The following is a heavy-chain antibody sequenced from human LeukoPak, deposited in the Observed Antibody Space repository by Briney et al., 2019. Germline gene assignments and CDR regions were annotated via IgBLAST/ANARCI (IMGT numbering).Heavy chain of an antibody. V-gene: IGHV4-34*12. CDR1: GGSISSSY. D-gene: IGHD3-3*01. CDR3: ASSDGQPPRFDSSYDVFDY. J-gene: IGHJ4*02. Sequence: SETLSLTCTVSGGSISSSYWSWIRQPPGRGLEWIGEIFHSGGTNYNPSLKSRVTMSVDKSKNQFSLTLTSVTAADTALYYCASSDGQPPRFDSSYDVFDYWGQGTLVTVSS. CDR2: IFHSGGT.